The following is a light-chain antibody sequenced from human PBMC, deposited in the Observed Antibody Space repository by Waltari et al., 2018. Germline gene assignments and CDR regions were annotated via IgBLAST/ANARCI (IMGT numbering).Light chain of an antibody. CDR3: LQHYTYPPT. CDR2: AVS. J-gene: IGKJ5*01. CDR1: QAIGNY. V-gene: IGKV1-17*03. Sequence: DIQMTQSPSAMSASVGDRVPITCRASQAIGNYLAWFQQKPGTVPKRLIYAVSSLESGVPSRFSGSDSGTEFTLTINRLQPEDLATYFCLQHYTYPPTFGQGTRLEI.